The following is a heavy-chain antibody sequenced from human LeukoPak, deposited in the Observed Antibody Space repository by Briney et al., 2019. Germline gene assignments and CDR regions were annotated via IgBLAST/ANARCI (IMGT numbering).Heavy chain of an antibody. D-gene: IGHD1-14*01. J-gene: IGHJ3*01. CDR1: GDSVSSNSAT. CDR3: ARASNRAFDA. Sequence: SQTLSLTCAISGDSVSSNSATWDWIRQSPSRGLEWLGRTYYRSKWYNDYAVSLKTRITINPDTSKNQFFLQLNSVTPEDTAVYYCARASNRAFDAWGQGTVVIVSS. CDR2: TYYRSKWYN. V-gene: IGHV6-1*01.